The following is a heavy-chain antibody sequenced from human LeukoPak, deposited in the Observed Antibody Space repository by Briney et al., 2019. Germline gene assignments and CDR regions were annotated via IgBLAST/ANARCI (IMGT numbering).Heavy chain of an antibody. J-gene: IGHJ4*02. CDR1: GGSISSSY. D-gene: IGHD3-10*01. CDR3: ARSGFSGSYCFDS. V-gene: IGHV4-4*07. Sequence: SETLSLTCTVSGGSISSSYWTWVRQPAGKGLEWIGRIYTSGSTNYNPSLKSRVTMPVDTSKNQFSLKLSSMTAADTAVYYCARSGFSGSYCFDSWGQGTLVTVSS. CDR2: IYTSGST.